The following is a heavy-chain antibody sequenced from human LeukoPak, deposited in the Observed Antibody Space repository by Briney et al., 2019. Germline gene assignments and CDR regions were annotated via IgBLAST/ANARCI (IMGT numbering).Heavy chain of an antibody. J-gene: IGHJ5*02. V-gene: IGHV3-9*01. CDR1: GFTFDDYA. D-gene: IGHD6-13*01. CDR2: ISWNSGSI. Sequence: PGRSLRLSCAASGFTFDDYAMHWVRQAPGKGLEWVSGISWNSGSIGYADSVKGRFTISRDNAKNSLYLQMNSLRAEDTALYYCAKSRRSSSSFPSFDPWGQGTLVTVSS. CDR3: AKSRRSSSSFPSFDP.